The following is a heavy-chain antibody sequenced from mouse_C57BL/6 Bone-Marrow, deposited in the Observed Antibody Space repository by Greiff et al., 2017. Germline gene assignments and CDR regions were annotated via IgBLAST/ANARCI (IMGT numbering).Heavy chain of an antibody. CDR2: IHPNSGST. CDR3: AREAGIQSHWYFDV. V-gene: IGHV1-64*01. Sequence: QVQLQQPGAELVKPGASVKLSCKASGYTFTSYWMHWVKQRPGQGLEWIGMIHPNSGSTNYNEKFKSKATLTVDKSSSTAYMQLSSLTSEDSAVYYCAREAGIQSHWYFDVWGTGTTVTVSS. CDR1: GYTFTSYW. D-gene: IGHD1-1*01. J-gene: IGHJ1*03.